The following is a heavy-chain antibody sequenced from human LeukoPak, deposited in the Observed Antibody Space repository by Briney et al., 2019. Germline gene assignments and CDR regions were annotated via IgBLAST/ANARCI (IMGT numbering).Heavy chain of an antibody. CDR3: AKAGSGWYPHFDY. CDR2: INPNSGGT. V-gene: IGHV1-2*02. CDR1: GYTFTSYY. D-gene: IGHD6-19*01. J-gene: IGHJ4*02. Sequence: ASVKVSCKASGYTFTSYYIHWVRQAPGQGLEWMGWINPNSGGTNYPQKFQGRVTMTTDTSISTAYMELSSLRSDDTAVYYCAKAGSGWYPHFDYWGQGTLVTVSS.